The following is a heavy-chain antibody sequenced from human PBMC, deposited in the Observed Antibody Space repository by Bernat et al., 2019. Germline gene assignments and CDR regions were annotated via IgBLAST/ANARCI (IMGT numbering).Heavy chain of an antibody. CDR3: AREFGVTMIGLQGNWFDP. CDR2: IYYSGSN. CDR1: GGSISSGDYY. V-gene: IGHV4-30-4*01. D-gene: IGHD3-22*01. Sequence: QVQLQESGPGLVKPSQTLSLTCTVSGGSISSGDYYWSWIRQPPGKGLEWIGYIYYSGSNYYNPSLKSRVTISVDTSKNQFSLKLSSVTAADTAVYYCAREFGVTMIGLQGNWFDPWGQGTLVTVSS. J-gene: IGHJ5*02.